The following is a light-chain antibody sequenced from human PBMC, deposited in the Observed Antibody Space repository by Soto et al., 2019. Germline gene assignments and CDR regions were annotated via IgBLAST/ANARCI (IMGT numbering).Light chain of an antibody. CDR1: NSNLGAGYD. CDR2: GNR. Sequence: QSVLTQPPSVSGAPGQRVTISCTGNNSNLGAGYDVHWYQQLPGAAPKLVIFGNRNRPSGVPERFSGSKSGTSASLAITGIHDEDEADYSCQAYAYSLTAFVFGGGTKLTVL. CDR3: QAYAYSLTAFV. V-gene: IGLV1-40*01. J-gene: IGLJ3*02.